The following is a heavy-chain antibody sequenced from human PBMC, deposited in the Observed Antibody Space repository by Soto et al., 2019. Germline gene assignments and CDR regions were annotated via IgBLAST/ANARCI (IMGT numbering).Heavy chain of an antibody. Sequence: PGGSLRLSCAASGFTFSKFVMRWVRQTPGKGLEWVSTITETGGDTYYTDSVKGRFTISRDNSKNTLYLQMTSLRAEDTAVYYCARVRSLYDSSGYYYDYFDYWGQGTLVTVPS. CDR3: ARVRSLYDSSGYYYDYFDY. CDR1: GFTFSKFV. CDR2: ITETGGDT. D-gene: IGHD3-22*01. J-gene: IGHJ4*02. V-gene: IGHV3-23*01.